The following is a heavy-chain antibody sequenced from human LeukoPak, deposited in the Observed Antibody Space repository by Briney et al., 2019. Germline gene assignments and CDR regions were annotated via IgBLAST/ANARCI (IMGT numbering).Heavy chain of an antibody. CDR3: VKDISGQGDFDY. Sequence: GGSLRLSCSASGFTFSSYAMHWVREAPGKGREYVSAISSNGGSTYYADSVKGRFTISRDNSKNTLYLQMSSLRAEDTAVYYCVKDISGQGDFDYWGQGTLVTVSS. D-gene: IGHD6-19*01. CDR2: ISSNGGST. J-gene: IGHJ4*02. CDR1: GFTFSSYA. V-gene: IGHV3-64D*06.